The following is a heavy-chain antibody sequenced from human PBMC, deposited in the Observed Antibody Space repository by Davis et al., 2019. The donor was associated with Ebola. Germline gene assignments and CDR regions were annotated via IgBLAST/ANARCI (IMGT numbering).Heavy chain of an antibody. CDR1: GFTVSANY. CDR3: ARSNPFVGMDI. J-gene: IGHJ6*02. V-gene: IGHV3-53*04. CDR2: LYRGGRT. Sequence: PGGSLRLSCAVSGFTVSANYMAWVRQAPGKGLEWVSVLYRGGRTSYADSVRGRFTISRHHSNNTLYLQMNSLRPDDTAMYYCARSNPFVGMDIWGQGTTVTVSS.